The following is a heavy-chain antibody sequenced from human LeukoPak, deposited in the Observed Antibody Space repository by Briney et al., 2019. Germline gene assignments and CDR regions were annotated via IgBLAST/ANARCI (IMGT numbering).Heavy chain of an antibody. CDR2: TSNSGTTI. CDR3: SRGAGSYPFFDS. V-gene: IGHV3-48*03. Sequence: PGGSLRLSCAASGFTFGIYEMNWVRQAPGMGLEWVSYTSNSGTTIYYADSVKGRFTISRDNAKNSLYLQMNSLRVEDTAVYYWSRGAGSYPFFDSWGQGTLVTVPS. J-gene: IGHJ4*02. CDR1: GFTFGIYE. D-gene: IGHD1-26*01.